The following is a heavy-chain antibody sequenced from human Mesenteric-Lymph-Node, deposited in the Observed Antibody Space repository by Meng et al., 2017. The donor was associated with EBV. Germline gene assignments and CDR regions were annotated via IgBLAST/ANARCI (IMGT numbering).Heavy chain of an antibody. J-gene: IGHJ4*02. Sequence: QVQGPAWGSGMLQPSETLSLTCAVYGESFSGYYWSWIRQPPGKGLEWIGEINHSGTTNYNPSLESRVTISVDTSKNQLSLKLTSLTAADTAVYYCARLGNGHWGQGTLVTVSS. CDR3: ARLGNGH. V-gene: IGHV4-34*01. CDR2: INHSGTT. CDR1: GESFSGYY.